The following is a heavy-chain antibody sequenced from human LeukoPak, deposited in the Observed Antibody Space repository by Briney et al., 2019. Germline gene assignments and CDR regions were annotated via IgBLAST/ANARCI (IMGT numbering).Heavy chain of an antibody. CDR3: ARGDSSGYLTPSFDY. J-gene: IGHJ4*02. CDR1: GYTFTSYG. D-gene: IGHD3-22*01. V-gene: IGHV1-18*01. Sequence: ASVKVSCKASGYTFTSYGISWVRQAPGQGLEWMGWISAYNGNTNYAQKLQGRVTMTTDTSTSTAYMELRSLRSDDTAVYYRARGDSSGYLTPSFDYWGQGTLVTVSS. CDR2: ISAYNGNT.